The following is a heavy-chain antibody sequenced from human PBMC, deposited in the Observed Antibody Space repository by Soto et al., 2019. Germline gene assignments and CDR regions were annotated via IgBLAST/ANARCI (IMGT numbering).Heavy chain of an antibody. V-gene: IGHV4-4*02. Sequence: SETLSLTCAVSSGSISSSNWWSWVRQPPGKGLEWIGEIYHSGSTNYNPSLKSRVTISVDKSKNQFSLKLSSVTAADTAVYYCARGLTTMVRDNWFDPWGQGTLVTVSS. CDR1: SGSISSSNW. CDR3: ARGLTTMVRDNWFDP. J-gene: IGHJ5*02. D-gene: IGHD3-10*01. CDR2: IYHSGST.